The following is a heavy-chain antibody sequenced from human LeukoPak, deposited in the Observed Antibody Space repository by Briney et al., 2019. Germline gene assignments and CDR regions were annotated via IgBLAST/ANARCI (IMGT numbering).Heavy chain of an antibody. Sequence: SETLSLTCAVSGYSISSGYYWGWIRQPPGKGLEWIGSIYHSGSTYYNPSLKSRVTISVDTPKNQFSLELSSVTAADTAVYYCARHPIVVVQIDYWGQGTLVTVSS. CDR1: GYSISSGYY. J-gene: IGHJ4*02. CDR2: IYHSGST. V-gene: IGHV4-38-2*01. CDR3: ARHPIVVVQIDY. D-gene: IGHD2-2*01.